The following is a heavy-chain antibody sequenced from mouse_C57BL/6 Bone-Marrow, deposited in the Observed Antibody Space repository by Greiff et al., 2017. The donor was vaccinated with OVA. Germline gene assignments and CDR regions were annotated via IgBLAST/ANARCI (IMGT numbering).Heavy chain of an antibody. CDR2: SRNKANDYTT. CDR3: ARDGDYGSSYGYAMDY. D-gene: IGHD1-1*01. V-gene: IGHV7-1*01. J-gene: IGHJ4*01. Sequence: EVKLMESGGGLVQSGRSLRLSCATSGFTFSDFYMEWVRQAPGKGLEWIAASRNKANDYTTEYSASVKGRFIVSRDTSQSILYLQMNALRAEDTAIYYCARDGDYGSSYGYAMDYWGQGTSVTVSS. CDR1: GFTFSDFY.